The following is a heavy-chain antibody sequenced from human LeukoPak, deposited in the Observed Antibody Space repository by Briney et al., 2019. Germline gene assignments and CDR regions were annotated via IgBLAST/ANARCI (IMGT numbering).Heavy chain of an antibody. D-gene: IGHD6-19*01. V-gene: IGHV3-30*18. Sequence: GRSLRLSCAASGFTLSSYGMHWVRQAPGKGLEWVAVISYDGNNKYYADSVKGRFTISRDNSKNTLYLQMNSLRAEDTAVYYCAKGYAVAALYYFDYWGQGTLVTVSS. CDR2: ISYDGNNK. CDR3: AKGYAVAALYYFDY. CDR1: GFTLSSYG. J-gene: IGHJ4*02.